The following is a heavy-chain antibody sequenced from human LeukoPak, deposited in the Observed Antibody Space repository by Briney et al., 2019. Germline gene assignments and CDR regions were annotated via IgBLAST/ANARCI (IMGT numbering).Heavy chain of an antibody. V-gene: IGHV3-30*18. CDR2: ISYDGSNK. D-gene: IGHD1-14*01. J-gene: IGHJ4*02. Sequence: GGSLRLYCAASGFTFSSYGMHWVRQAPGKGLEWGAVISYDGSNKYYADSVKGRFTISRDNSKNTLYLQMNSLRAEDTAVYYCAKDHRVKTRLRDYFDYWGQGTLVTVSS. CDR1: GFTFSSYG. CDR3: AKDHRVKTRLRDYFDY.